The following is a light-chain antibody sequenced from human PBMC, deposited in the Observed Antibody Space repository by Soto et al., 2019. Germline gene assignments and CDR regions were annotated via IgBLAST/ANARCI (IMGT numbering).Light chain of an antibody. CDR3: CSYAGSYPTLYV. Sequence: QSALTQPRSVSGSPGQSVTISCXXXXXXXXGYNYVSWYQQHPGKAPKLMXXXVXXXXXXVXDRXXXSKSGNTASLTISGLQAEDEADYYCCSYAGSYPTLYVFGTGTKVTVL. J-gene: IGLJ1*01. V-gene: IGLV2-11*01. CDR2: XVX. CDR1: XXXXXGYNY.